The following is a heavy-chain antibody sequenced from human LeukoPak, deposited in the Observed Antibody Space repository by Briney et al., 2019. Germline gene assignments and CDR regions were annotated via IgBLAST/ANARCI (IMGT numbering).Heavy chain of an antibody. CDR1: GFTFSSYG. V-gene: IGHV3-23*01. CDR2: ISGSGGST. Sequence: GGTLRLSCAASGFTFSSYGMSWVRQAPGKGLEWVSAISGSGGSTYYADSVKGRFTISRDNSKNTLYLQMNSLRAEDTAVYYCAKVGTPYYYYYMDVWGKGTTVTISS. D-gene: IGHD7-27*01. CDR3: AKVGTPYYYYYMDV. J-gene: IGHJ6*03.